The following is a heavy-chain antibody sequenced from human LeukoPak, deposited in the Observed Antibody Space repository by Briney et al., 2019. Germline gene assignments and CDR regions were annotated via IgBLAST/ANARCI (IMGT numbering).Heavy chain of an antibody. CDR3: AKAGGTRGYYFYY. CDR1: GFTFSSYG. CDR2: ISYDGSNK. Sequence: GGSLRLSCAASGFTFSSYGMHWVRQAPGKGLEWVAVISYDGSNKYYADSVKGRFTISRNKSKNTLYLQMNSMRAEDTAVYYCAKAGGTRGYYFYYWGQGNLVTVSS. J-gene: IGHJ4*02. V-gene: IGHV3-30*18. D-gene: IGHD1-1*01.